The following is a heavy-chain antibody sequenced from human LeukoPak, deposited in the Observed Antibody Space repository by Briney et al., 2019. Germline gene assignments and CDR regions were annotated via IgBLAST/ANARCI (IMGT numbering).Heavy chain of an antibody. Sequence: GGSLRLSCAASGFTFSSYWMSWVRQAPGKGLEWVANIKQDGSEKYYVDSVKGRFTISRDNAKNSLYLQMNSLRAEDTAVYYCARWPYCSSTSCYTEMYYFDYWGQGTLVTVSS. J-gene: IGHJ4*02. CDR2: IKQDGSEK. CDR3: ARWPYCSSTSCYTEMYYFDY. V-gene: IGHV3-7*01. D-gene: IGHD2-2*02. CDR1: GFTFSSYW.